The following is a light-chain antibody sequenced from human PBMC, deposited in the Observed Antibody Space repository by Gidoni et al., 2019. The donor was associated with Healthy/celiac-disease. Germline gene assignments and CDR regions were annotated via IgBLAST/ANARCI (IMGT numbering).Light chain of an antibody. CDR2: DAS. V-gene: IGKV3-11*01. Sequence: EIVLTQSPATLSLSPGERATLSCRASQSVSSYLAWYQQKPGQAPRLLIYDASNRATGIPARFSGSGSGTDFTLTISSLVPEDFSVYYCQQRSNWPPGTFGPGTKVDIK. CDR1: QSVSSY. J-gene: IGKJ3*01. CDR3: QQRSNWPPGT.